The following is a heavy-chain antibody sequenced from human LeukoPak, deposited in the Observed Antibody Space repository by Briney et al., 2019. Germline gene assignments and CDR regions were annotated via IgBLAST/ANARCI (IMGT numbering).Heavy chain of an antibody. V-gene: IGHV3-30*18. CDR2: ISYDGSYK. Sequence: PGRSLRFSCAAPEFTLSTSGTHWVPQAPGKGLEWVAVISYDGSYKFYADAVKGRCTISRDNSKSTLYLQMNSLRAEDTAVYYCAKDRYSGLNTIDYWGQGTLVTVSS. D-gene: IGHD6-13*01. CDR3: AKDRYSGLNTIDY. CDR1: EFTLSTSG. J-gene: IGHJ4*02.